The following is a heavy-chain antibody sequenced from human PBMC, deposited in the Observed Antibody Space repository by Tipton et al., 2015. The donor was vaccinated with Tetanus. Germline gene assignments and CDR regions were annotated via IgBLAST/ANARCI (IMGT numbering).Heavy chain of an antibody. Sequence: SLRLSCAASGFTFDDYAMHWVRQAPGKGLEWGSGISWNSGSIGYADSVKGRFTISRDNAKNSLYLQMYSLRAEDTALYYCAKKVPYSSGWFDAFDIWGQGTMVTVSS. CDR1: GFTFDDYA. J-gene: IGHJ3*02. V-gene: IGHV3-9*01. CDR3: AKKVPYSSGWFDAFDI. D-gene: IGHD6-19*01. CDR2: ISWNSGSI.